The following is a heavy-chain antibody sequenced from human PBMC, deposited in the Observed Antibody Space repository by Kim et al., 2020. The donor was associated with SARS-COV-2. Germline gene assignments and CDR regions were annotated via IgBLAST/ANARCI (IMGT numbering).Heavy chain of an antibody. J-gene: IGHJ4*02. CDR1: GFTFKNAW. D-gene: IGHD2-2*01. Sequence: GGSLRLSCAASGFTFKNAWMSWVRQAPGKGLEWVGRIKTNAGGGTTVYAEPVKGRFIISRDDSRNTLYLQMNSLRTEDTAVYYCATTYPRAEDYIDSWGQGTLVTVSS. CDR2: IKTNAGGGTT. V-gene: IGHV3-15*01. CDR3: ATTYPRAEDYIDS.